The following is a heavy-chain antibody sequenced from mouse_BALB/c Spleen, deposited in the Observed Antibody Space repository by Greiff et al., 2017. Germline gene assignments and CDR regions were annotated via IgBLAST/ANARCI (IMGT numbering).Heavy chain of an antibody. Sequence: EVQLVESGGGLVKPGGSLKLSCAASGFAFSSYDMSWVRQTPEKRLEWVAYISSGGGSTYYPDTVKGRFTISRDNAKNTLYLQMSSLKSEDTAMYYCARHRGCGPFAYWGQGTLVTVSA. V-gene: IGHV5-12-1*01. D-gene: IGHD1-1*02. CDR2: ISSGGGST. CDR1: GFAFSSYD. J-gene: IGHJ3*01. CDR3: ARHRGCGPFAY.